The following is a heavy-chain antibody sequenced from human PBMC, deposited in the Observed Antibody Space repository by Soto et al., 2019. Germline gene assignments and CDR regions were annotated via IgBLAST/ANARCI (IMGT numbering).Heavy chain of an antibody. CDR1: GGSVSSGSYY. CDR3: VLYSGYDYNSGWFDP. CDR2: IYYSGST. J-gene: IGHJ5*02. Sequence: ETLSLTCTVSGGSVSSGSYYWSWIRQPPGKGLEWIGYIYYSGSTNYNPSLKSRVTISVDTSKNQFSLKLSSVTAADTAVYYCVLYSGYDYNSGWFDPWGQGTLVTVSS. D-gene: IGHD5-12*01. V-gene: IGHV4-61*01.